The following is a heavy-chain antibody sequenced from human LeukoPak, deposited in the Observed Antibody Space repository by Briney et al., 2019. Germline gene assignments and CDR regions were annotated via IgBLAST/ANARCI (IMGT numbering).Heavy chain of an antibody. CDR2: IYYSGST. CDR1: GGSISSHY. J-gene: IGHJ6*03. CDR3: ARTNYYDSSGYRYYYYYYYMDV. D-gene: IGHD3-22*01. V-gene: IGHV4-59*11. Sequence: SETLSLTCTASGGSISSHYWSWIRQPPGKGLEWIGYIYYSGSTNYNPSLKSRVTISVDTSKNQFSLKLSSVTAADTAVYYCARTNYYDSSGYRYYYYYYYMDVWGKGTTVTVSS.